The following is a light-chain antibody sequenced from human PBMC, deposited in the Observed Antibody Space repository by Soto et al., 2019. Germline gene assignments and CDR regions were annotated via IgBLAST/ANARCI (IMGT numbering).Light chain of an antibody. J-gene: IGKJ1*01. CDR1: QSIRTW. V-gene: IGKV1-5*01. Sequence: IQMTQSPSTLSASIGDRVTITCRARQSIRTWLAWYQQKPGKAPKLLIYDASSLESGVPSRFSGSGSGTDFTLTISSLQSDDFATYYCQQYNSSPWTFGPGTQVEIK. CDR3: QQYNSSPWT. CDR2: DAS.